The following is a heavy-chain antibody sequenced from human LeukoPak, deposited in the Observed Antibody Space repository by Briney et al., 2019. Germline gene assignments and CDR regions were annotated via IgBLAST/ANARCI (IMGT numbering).Heavy chain of an antibody. D-gene: IGHD3-10*01. J-gene: IGHJ4*02. CDR2: IRYDGSNK. CDR3: AKDYYGSGSYYNGDTDY. CDR1: GFTFSSYG. V-gene: IGHV3-30*02. Sequence: PGGSLRLSCAASGFTFSSYGMHWVRQAPGKGLEWVAFIRYDGSNKYYADSVKGRFTISRDNSKNTLYLQMNSQRAEDTAVYYCAKDYYGSGSYYNGDTDYWGQGTLVTVSS.